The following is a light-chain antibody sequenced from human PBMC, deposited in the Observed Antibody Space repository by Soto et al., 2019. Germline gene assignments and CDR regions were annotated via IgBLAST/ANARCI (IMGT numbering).Light chain of an antibody. J-gene: IGKJ4*01. CDR1: QSISSY. Sequence: DLQMTQSPSSLSASVGDRVTITCRASQSISSYLNWYQQKPGKAPKVLIYDASSLQSGVTSRFSGSGSGTDFTLSISSLQPEDFATYYCQQSYSTPFTYGGGTKVEIK. V-gene: IGKV1-39*01. CDR3: QQSYSTPFT. CDR2: DAS.